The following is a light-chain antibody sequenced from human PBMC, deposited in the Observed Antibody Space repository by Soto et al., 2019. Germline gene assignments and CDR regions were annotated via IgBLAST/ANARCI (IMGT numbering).Light chain of an antibody. CDR3: AAWDGSLNGGEV. CDR2: SNN. CDR1: SSNIGSNS. Sequence: QAVVTQPPSASGTPGQRVTISCSGSSSNIGSNSVYWYQQLPGTAPKLLISSNNQRPSGVPDRFSGSKSGTPASLAISGLRSEDEADYYCAAWDGSLNGGEVFGGGTKLTVL. J-gene: IGLJ2*01. V-gene: IGLV1-47*02.